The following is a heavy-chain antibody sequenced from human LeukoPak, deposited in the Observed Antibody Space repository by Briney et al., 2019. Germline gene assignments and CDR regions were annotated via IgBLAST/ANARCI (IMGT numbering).Heavy chain of an antibody. Sequence: PGGSLRLSCATSGFTFSSYSFNWVRQVPGKGLEWVSSISHIRSYIYYADSVKGRFTISRDNAKNSLYLQMNSLRAEDTAVYYCARHVVAVGFDYWGQGTLVTVSS. CDR1: GFTFSSYS. J-gene: IGHJ4*02. V-gene: IGHV3-21*01. CDR3: ARHVVAVGFDY. CDR2: ISHIRSYI. D-gene: IGHD3-22*01.